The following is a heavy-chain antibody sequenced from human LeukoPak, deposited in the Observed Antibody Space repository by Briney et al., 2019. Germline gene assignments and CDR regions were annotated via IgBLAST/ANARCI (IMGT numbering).Heavy chain of an antibody. V-gene: IGHV1-8*01. J-gene: IGHJ5*02. D-gene: IGHD6-19*01. CDR1: GYTFTSYD. Sequence: ASVKVSCKASGYTFTSYDINWVRQATGQGLEWMGWMNPNSGNTGYAQKFQGRVTMTRSTSISTAYMEVSRLRSDDTAIYYCAKTGELSSGWDWFDPWGQGTLVTVSS. CDR2: MNPNSGNT. CDR3: AKTGELSSGWDWFDP.